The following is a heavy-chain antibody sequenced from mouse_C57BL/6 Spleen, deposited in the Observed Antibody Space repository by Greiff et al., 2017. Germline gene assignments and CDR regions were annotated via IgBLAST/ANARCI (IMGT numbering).Heavy chain of an antibody. Sequence: VQLKESGAELVRPGASVKLSCTASGFNIKDDYMHWVKQRPEQGLEWIGWIDPENGDTEYASKFQGKATITADTSSNTAYLQLSSLTSEDTAVYYCTTGGATVVSYWGQGTLVTVSA. J-gene: IGHJ3*01. CDR3: TTGGATVVSY. V-gene: IGHV14-4*01. CDR2: IDPENGDT. CDR1: GFNIKDDY. D-gene: IGHD1-1*01.